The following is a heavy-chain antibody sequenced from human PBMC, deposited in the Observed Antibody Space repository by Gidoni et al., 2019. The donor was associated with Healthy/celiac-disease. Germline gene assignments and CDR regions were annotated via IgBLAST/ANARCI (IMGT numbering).Heavy chain of an antibody. D-gene: IGHD3-16*01. J-gene: IGHJ4*02. CDR2: ISYDGSNK. CDR1: GFTFSSYA. Sequence: QVQLVESGGGVVQPGRSLRLSCAASGFTFSSYAMHWVRQAPGKGLEWVAVISYDGSNKYYADSVKGRFTISRDNSKNTLYLQMNSLRAEDTAVYYCARGRKDGYNTLVGGCDYWGQGTLVTVSS. V-gene: IGHV3-30-3*01. CDR3: ARGRKDGYNTLVGGCDY.